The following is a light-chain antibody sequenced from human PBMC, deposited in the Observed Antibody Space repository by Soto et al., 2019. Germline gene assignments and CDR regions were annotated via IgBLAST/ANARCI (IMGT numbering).Light chain of an antibody. CDR2: GAS. V-gene: IGKV1-39*01. CDR3: QQSYSNPLT. J-gene: IGKJ4*01. Sequence: DIQITQSPSSLSASVGDRVTITCRASQNIDIYLHWYQQKPGTAPKLLIYGASSLQSGVPSRFSGSGYGTDFTITIRSMKTEDFETYYCQQSYSNPLTFGGGTKVDIK. CDR1: QNIDIY.